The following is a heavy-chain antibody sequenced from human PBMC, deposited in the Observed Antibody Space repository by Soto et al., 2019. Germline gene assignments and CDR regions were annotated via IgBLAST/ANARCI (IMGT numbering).Heavy chain of an antibody. CDR2: ISGSGGST. CDR3: AKGGKKEHYGDYRPRSPWFDP. Sequence: EVQLLESGGGLVQPGGSLRLSCAASGFTFSSYAMSWVRQAPGKGLEWVSAISGSGGSTYYADSVKGRFTISRDNSKNTLYLQMNSLRDEDTAVYYCAKGGKKEHYGDYRPRSPWFDPWGQGTLVTVSS. J-gene: IGHJ5*02. D-gene: IGHD4-17*01. V-gene: IGHV3-23*01. CDR1: GFTFSSYA.